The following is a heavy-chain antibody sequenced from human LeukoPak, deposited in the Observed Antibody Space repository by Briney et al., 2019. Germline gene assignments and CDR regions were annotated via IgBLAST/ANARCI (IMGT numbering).Heavy chain of an antibody. D-gene: IGHD3-22*01. CDR1: GITFSTYW. J-gene: IGHJ4*02. Sequence: GGSLRLSCAGSGITFSTYWMHWVRQAPGKGLVWVSRINSEGNTISYADSVKGRFTISRDNAKNTLFLQMNSLRAEDTAVYYCARISSDSISYYDHWGQGTLVTVSS. CDR2: INSEGNTI. V-gene: IGHV3-74*01. CDR3: ARISSDSISYYDH.